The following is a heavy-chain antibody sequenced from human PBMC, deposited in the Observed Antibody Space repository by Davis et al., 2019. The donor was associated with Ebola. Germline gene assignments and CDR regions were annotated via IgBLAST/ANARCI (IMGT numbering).Heavy chain of an antibody. CDR2: VSRKGGA. CDR3: AKEMEVTKPYDH. V-gene: IGHV3-23*01. D-gene: IGHD2-21*02. CDR1: GFTFSDYY. J-gene: IGHJ4*02. Sequence: GESLKISCEVSGFTFSDYYMSWIRQAPGKGLEWVAAVSRKGGAYYADSVEGRFTVFRDTSTDTLFLQMDSLRDEDTAVYYCAKEMEVTKPYDHWGQGTLVTVSS.